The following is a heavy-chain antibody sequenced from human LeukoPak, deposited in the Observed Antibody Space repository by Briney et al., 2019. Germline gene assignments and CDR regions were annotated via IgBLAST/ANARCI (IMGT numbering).Heavy chain of an antibody. CDR2: INTNTWNP. CDR1: GYTFTSYA. D-gene: IGHD3-3*01. CDR3: ARGFWSGKD. J-gene: IGHJ4*02. V-gene: IGHV7-4-1*02. Sequence: ASVKVSCKASGYTFTSYAMNWVRQARAQGLEWMGWINTNTWNPTYAQGFTGRFVFSLDTSVSTAYLQISSLKAEDTAVYYCARGFWSGKDWGQGTLVTVSS.